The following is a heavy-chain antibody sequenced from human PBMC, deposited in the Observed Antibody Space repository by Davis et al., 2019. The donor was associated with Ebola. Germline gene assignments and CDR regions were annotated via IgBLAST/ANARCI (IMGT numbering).Heavy chain of an antibody. CDR3: AKDPRRFLESYYYYYYMDV. D-gene: IGHD3-3*01. Sequence: PGGSLRLSCAASGFTFSTFTMSWVRQAPGKGLEWVSAISGSGGSTYYADSVKGRFTISRDNSKNTLYLQMNSLRAEDTAVYYCAKDPRRFLESYYYYYYMDVWGKGTTVTVSS. V-gene: IGHV3-23*01. CDR2: ISGSGGST. CDR1: GFTFSTFT. J-gene: IGHJ6*03.